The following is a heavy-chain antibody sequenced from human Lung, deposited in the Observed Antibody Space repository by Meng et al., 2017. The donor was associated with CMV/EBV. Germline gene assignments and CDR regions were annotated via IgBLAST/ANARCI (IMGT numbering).Heavy chain of an antibody. V-gene: IGHV3-21*01. Sequence: ESLKISCAASGFTFSSYRINWVRQAPGKGLEWVASISSTSAYIYYAESVEGRFIISRDNAKSSLYLTMDNLVVEDTAVYYCATGATLDYWGQGTLVTVSS. CDR3: ATGATLDY. CDR1: GFTFSSYR. D-gene: IGHD3-10*01. J-gene: IGHJ4*02. CDR2: ISSTSAYI.